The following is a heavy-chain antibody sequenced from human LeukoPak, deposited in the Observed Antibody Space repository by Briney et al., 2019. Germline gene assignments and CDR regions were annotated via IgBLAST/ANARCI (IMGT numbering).Heavy chain of an antibody. Sequence: ASVKVSCKASGYTFTGYYMKWVRQAPGQGLEWMGWINPHSGATNYAQKFQGRVTMTRNTSISTAYMELSSLRSEDTAVYYCARESMTTVTNNFDYWGQGTLVTVSS. J-gene: IGHJ4*02. D-gene: IGHD4-17*01. CDR2: INPHSGAT. CDR1: GYTFTGYY. CDR3: ARESMTTVTNNFDY. V-gene: IGHV1-2*02.